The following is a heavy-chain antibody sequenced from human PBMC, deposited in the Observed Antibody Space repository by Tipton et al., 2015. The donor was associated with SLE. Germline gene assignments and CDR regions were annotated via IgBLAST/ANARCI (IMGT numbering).Heavy chain of an antibody. D-gene: IGHD3-22*01. CDR2: IYSGGRT. Sequence: SLRLSCAASGFTVSNNFMSWVRQAPGKGLEWVSVIYSGGRTYYADSVKGRFTISRHSSENTLYVEMNSLRAEDTGVYYCAREHFYESSGYYLGFYYFDYWGQGTLVTVSS. J-gene: IGHJ4*02. V-gene: IGHV3-53*04. CDR1: GFTVSNNF. CDR3: AREHFYESSGYYLGFYYFDY.